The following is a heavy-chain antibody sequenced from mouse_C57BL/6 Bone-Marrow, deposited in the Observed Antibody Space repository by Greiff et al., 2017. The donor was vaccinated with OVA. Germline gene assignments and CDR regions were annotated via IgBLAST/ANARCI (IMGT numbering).Heavy chain of an antibody. CDR3: VTILRPYFDY. CDR1: GYTFTSYW. J-gene: IGHJ2*01. Sequence: QVQLQQPGAELVKPGASVKMSCKASGYTFTSYWITWVKQRPGQGLEWIGMIHPNSGSTNYNEKFKSKATLTVDKSSSTAYMQLSSLSSEDSAVYYRVTILRPYFDYWGQGTTLAVSS. CDR2: IHPNSGST. V-gene: IGHV1-64*01.